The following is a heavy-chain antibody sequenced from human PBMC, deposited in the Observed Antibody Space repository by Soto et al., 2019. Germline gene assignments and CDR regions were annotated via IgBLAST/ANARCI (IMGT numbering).Heavy chain of an antibody. CDR2: ISPKSGGT. V-gene: IGHV1-2*02. CDR1: GYTFTSYD. J-gene: IGHJ4*02. Sequence: ASVKVSCKASGYTFTSYDINWVRQAPGQGFEWMGRISPKSGGTNYAQTFQGRVSMTWDTSLKTAYMELSSLMSEDTAVYYCARPPGYISYWYYFDLWGQGTQVTVSS. D-gene: IGHD2-8*02. CDR3: ARPPGYISYWYYFDL.